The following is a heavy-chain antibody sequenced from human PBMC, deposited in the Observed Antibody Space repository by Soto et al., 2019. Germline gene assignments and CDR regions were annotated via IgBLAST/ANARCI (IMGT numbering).Heavy chain of an antibody. CDR1: GFTFSSYA. D-gene: IGHD2-2*01. CDR3: AKGTCWLRSQGPGPYYFDY. V-gene: IGHV3-23*01. CDR2: ISGSGGST. Sequence: EVQLLESGGGLVQPGGSLRLSCAASGFTFSSYAMSWVRQAPGKGLEWVSAISGSGGSTYYADSVKGRFTNSRDNSKNTLYLQMNSLRAEDTAVYYCAKGTCWLRSQGPGPYYFDYWGQGTLVTVSS. J-gene: IGHJ4*02.